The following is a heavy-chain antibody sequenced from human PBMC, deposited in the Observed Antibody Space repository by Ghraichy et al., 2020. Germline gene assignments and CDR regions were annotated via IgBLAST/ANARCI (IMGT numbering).Heavy chain of an antibody. J-gene: IGHJ4*02. CDR1: GFSVSSNY. D-gene: IGHD3-22*01. V-gene: IGHV3-66*01. CDR3: ARELYYYDSSGTAGY. CDR2: IYNGGST. Sequence: GGSLRLSCAASGFSVSSNYMSWVRQAPGKGLEWVSVIYNGGSTYYAYSVKGRFTISGDNSKNTLYLQMNSLRAEDTAVYYCARELYYYDSSGTAGYWGQGTLVTVSS.